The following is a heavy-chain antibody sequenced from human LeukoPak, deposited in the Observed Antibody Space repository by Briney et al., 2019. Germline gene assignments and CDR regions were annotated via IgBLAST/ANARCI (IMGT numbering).Heavy chain of an antibody. Sequence: PGGSLRLSCVASGFTFSRYWMHWVRQAPGKGLEWVSGISGSGDSTYYADSVKGRFTISRDNSKNTLYLQMNSLRAEDTAVYYCARRSGIAVAGAFDYWGQGTLVTVSS. CDR3: ARRSGIAVAGAFDY. J-gene: IGHJ4*02. CDR1: GFTFSRYW. CDR2: ISGSGDST. D-gene: IGHD6-19*01. V-gene: IGHV3-23*01.